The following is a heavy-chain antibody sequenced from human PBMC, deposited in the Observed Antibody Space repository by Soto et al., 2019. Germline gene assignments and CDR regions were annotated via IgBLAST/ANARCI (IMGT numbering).Heavy chain of an antibody. V-gene: IGHV2-5*01. CDR1: GFSLSTSGVG. Sequence: SGPTLVNPTQTLTLTCTFSGFSLSTSGVGVGWIRQPPGKALEWLALIYWNDDKRYSPSLKSRLTITKDTSKNQVVLTMTNMDPVDTATYYCAHSPSITMVRGVTTSYYFDYWGQGTLVTVSS. CDR2: IYWNDDK. CDR3: AHSPSITMVRGVTTSYYFDY. D-gene: IGHD3-10*01. J-gene: IGHJ4*02.